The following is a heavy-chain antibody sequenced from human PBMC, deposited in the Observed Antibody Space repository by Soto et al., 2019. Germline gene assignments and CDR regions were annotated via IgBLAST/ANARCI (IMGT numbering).Heavy chain of an antibody. V-gene: IGHV3-23*01. Sequence: EVQLLESGGGSVQPGGSLRLSCAASGFTFSSYAMSWVRQAPGKGLEWVSAISGSGGSTYYADSVKGRFTISRDNSTKTLYLQMNSLRAEDTAVYYSAKADWSGPEAFRIWGQGTMVTVSS. CDR1: GFTFSSYA. CDR3: AKADWSGPEAFRI. J-gene: IGHJ3*02. CDR2: ISGSGGST. D-gene: IGHD3-9*01.